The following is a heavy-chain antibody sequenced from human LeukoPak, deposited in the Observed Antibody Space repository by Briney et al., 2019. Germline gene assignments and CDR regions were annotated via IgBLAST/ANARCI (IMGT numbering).Heavy chain of an antibody. D-gene: IGHD1-1*01. V-gene: IGHV1-8*01. J-gene: IGHJ5*02. CDR1: GYTSRSHD. CDR2: VSPKTGRT. CDR3: ARESERNDGWFDP. Sequence: ASVKVSCKASGYTSRSHDINWVRQATGQGLEWMGWVSPKTGRTGYAQKFQGRVYMSTNASLSTAYMELSSLRSDDTAVYFCARESERNDGWFDPWGQGTLVTVSS.